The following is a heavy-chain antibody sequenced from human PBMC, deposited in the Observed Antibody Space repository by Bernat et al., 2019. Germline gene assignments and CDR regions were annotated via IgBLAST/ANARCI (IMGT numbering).Heavy chain of an antibody. CDR1: GFTFSSYG. CDR2: IWYDGSNK. CDR3: ARAYSSSSLRWWTLDY. D-gene: IGHD6-6*01. J-gene: IGHJ4*02. V-gene: IGHV3-33*01. Sequence: QVQLVESGGGVVQPGRSLRLSCAASGFTFSSYGMHWVRQAPGKGLEWVAVIWYDGSNKYYADSVKGRFTISRDNSKNTLYLQMNSLRAKDTAVYYCARAYSSSSLRWWTLDYWGQGTLVTVSS.